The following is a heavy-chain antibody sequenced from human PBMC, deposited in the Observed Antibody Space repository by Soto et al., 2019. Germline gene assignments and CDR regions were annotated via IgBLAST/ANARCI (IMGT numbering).Heavy chain of an antibody. Sequence: HPGGSLRLSCAASGFTFDDYAMHWVRQAPGKGLEWVSGISWNSGSIGYADSVKGRFTISRDNAKNSLYLQMNSLRAEDTALYYCAKGGLDSRSVDYWGQGTLVTVSS. CDR2: ISWNSGSI. V-gene: IGHV3-9*01. CDR3: AKGGLDSRSVDY. D-gene: IGHD1-26*01. J-gene: IGHJ4*02. CDR1: GFTFDDYA.